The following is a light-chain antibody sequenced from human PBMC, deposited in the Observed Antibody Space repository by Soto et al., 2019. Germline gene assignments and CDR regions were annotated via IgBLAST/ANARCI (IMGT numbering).Light chain of an antibody. Sequence: ELVLTQSPGTLFLSPGERATFSCRASRSPSSSYFAWYQQKPGQAPRLLIYGVSSRATGIPDRFSGSGSGTDFTLTISRLEPEDFAVYFCQHYGTSPLTFGQGTKVEIK. J-gene: IGKJ1*01. CDR3: QHYGTSPLT. CDR1: RSPSSSY. CDR2: GVS. V-gene: IGKV3-20*01.